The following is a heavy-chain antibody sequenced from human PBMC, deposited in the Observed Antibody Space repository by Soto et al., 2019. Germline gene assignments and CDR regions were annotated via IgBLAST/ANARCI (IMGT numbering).Heavy chain of an antibody. D-gene: IGHD3-10*01. V-gene: IGHV1-69*08. Sequence: QVQLVQSGAEVKKPGSSVKFSCKASGGTFSSYTISWVRQAPGQGLEWMGRIIPILGIANYAQKFQGRVTIPANKSTRKAYMELSRLRSEDTAVYYCARDQRSGSYYNSFGWFDHWGQGSLVTVSS. CDR2: IIPILGIA. J-gene: IGHJ5*02. CDR3: ARDQRSGSYYNSFGWFDH. CDR1: GGTFSSYT.